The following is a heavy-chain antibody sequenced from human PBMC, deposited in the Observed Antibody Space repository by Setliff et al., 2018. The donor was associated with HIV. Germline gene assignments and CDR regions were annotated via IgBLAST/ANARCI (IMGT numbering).Heavy chain of an antibody. CDR1: GFTIGDNA. CDR3: SVHRVYECNYRVYWFDP. D-gene: IGHD4-4*01. Sequence: GGSLRLSCTVSGFTIGDNALSWVRQAPGKGLEWVGLIRNKAYGGTTDYAASVKGRFTISRDDSKNIAYLQMTSLKTEYTAVYYCSVHRVYECNYRVYWFDPWGQGTRVTVSS. CDR2: IRNKAYGGTT. J-gene: IGHJ5*02. V-gene: IGHV3-49*04.